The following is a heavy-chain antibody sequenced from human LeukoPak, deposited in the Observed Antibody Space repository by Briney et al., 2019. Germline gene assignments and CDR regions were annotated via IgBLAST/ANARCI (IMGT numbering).Heavy chain of an antibody. Sequence: ASVKVSCKVSGYTLTELSMHWVRQAPGKGLEWMGGFDPEDGETIYAQKFQGRVTMTEDTSTDTAYMELSSLRSEDTAVYYCATSPPYGDSADYYYYYGMDVWGQGTTVTVSS. CDR1: GYTLTELS. CDR3: ATSPPYGDSADYYYYYGMDV. D-gene: IGHD4-17*01. CDR2: FDPEDGET. J-gene: IGHJ6*02. V-gene: IGHV1-24*01.